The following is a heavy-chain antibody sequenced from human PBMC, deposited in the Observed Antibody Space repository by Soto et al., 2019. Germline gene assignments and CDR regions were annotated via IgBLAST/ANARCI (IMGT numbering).Heavy chain of an antibody. V-gene: IGHV1-18*01. CDR3: ARDLEGDFDWLLSSSKFAMDV. Sequence: ASVKDSCKASGYTFSRYGISWVRQAPGQGLEWMGWVSADNGNTQYAQKFRGRVTMSADTSTSTAYMELRSLRSVDTAVYYCARDLEGDFDWLLSSSKFAMDVWGQGTTVTVSS. CDR1: GYTFSRYG. J-gene: IGHJ6*02. CDR2: VSADNGNT. D-gene: IGHD3-9*01.